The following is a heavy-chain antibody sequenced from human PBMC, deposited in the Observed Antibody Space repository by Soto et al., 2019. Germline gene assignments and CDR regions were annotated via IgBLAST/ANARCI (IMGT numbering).Heavy chain of an antibody. J-gene: IGHJ5*02. Sequence: TSETLSLTCTVSGGSISSYYWSWIRQPPGKALEWIGYVYNSGSTNYNPSLKSRVTISVDTSKNQFSLKVNSVTAADTAVYYCARRAVVAVTGSLDNWLDPWGQGILVTVSS. CDR3: ARRAVVAVTGSLDNWLDP. V-gene: IGHV4-59*01. CDR2: VYNSGST. D-gene: IGHD2-21*01. CDR1: GGSISSYY.